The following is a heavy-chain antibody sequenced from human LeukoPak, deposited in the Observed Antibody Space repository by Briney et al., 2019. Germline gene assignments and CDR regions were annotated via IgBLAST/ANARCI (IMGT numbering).Heavy chain of an antibody. V-gene: IGHV5-51*01. J-gene: IGHJ4*02. CDR1: GYTFSSYW. CDR2: IYPGDSDT. CDR3: ARQNDFRLDY. D-gene: IGHD3-3*01. Sequence: GGSLRLSCKGSGYTFSSYWIGWVRQMPGKGLEWMGIIYPGDSDTRYSPSLQGQVTISVDTSIGTAYLQWSSLKASDTAIYYCARQNDFRLDYWGQGTLVTVSS.